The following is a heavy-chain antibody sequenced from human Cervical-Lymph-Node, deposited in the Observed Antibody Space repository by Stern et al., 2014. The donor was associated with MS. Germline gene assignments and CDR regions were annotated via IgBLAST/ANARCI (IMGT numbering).Heavy chain of an antibody. CDR2: ITNVGST. Sequence: DVQLVESGGGVIQPGGSLRLSCTASGFTVSRDYMTWVRQAPGKGLELVSLITNVGSTFYTDSVKGRFTISRDDSKNTVYLHMTSLRAEDTAMYYCARDTSSPERSDWWGQGTLVTVSS. J-gene: IGHJ4*02. V-gene: IGHV3-53*01. CDR3: ARDTSSPERSDW. CDR1: GFTVSRDY. D-gene: IGHD1-1*01.